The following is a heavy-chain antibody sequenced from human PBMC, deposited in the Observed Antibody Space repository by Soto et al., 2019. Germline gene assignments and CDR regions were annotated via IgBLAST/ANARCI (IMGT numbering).Heavy chain of an antibody. D-gene: IGHD5-18*01. V-gene: IGHV1-18*01. CDR3: ARDDVSAPDTAMVTSVYYYYGMDV. J-gene: IGHJ6*02. Sequence: ASVKVSCKASGYTFTSYGISWVRQAPGQGLEWMGWISAYNGNTNYAQKLQGRVTMTTDTSTSTAYMELRSLRSDDTAVYYCARDDVSAPDTAMVTSVYYYYGMDVWGQGTTVTVSS. CDR1: GYTFTSYG. CDR2: ISAYNGNT.